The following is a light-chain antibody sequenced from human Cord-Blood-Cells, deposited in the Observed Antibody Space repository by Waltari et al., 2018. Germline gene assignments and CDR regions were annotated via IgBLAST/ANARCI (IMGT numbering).Light chain of an antibody. V-gene: IGKV3-11*01. CDR1: QSVSSY. CDR3: QQRSNWPRT. J-gene: IGKJ2*01. Sequence: EIVLTQSPATLSLSPGERATHSCRASQSVSSYLAWYQQKPGQAPRLLIYDASNRATGIPARFSGSGSGTDFTLTISSLEPEDFAVYYCQQRSNWPRTFGQGTKLEIK. CDR2: DAS.